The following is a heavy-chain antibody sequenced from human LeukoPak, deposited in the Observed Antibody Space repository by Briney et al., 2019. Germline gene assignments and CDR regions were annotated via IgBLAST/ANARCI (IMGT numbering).Heavy chain of an antibody. D-gene: IGHD1-14*01. V-gene: IGHV4-59*08. Sequence: SETLSLTCTVSGGSISSHYWSWIRQPPGKGLEWIGYVSSIGSPNYSPSLKSRATISIDSSKNQFSLKLTSVTAADTAVYYCAKHRTDVGAGRNWFDPWGQGTLVTVSS. CDR1: GGSISSHY. CDR3: AKHRTDVGAGRNWFDP. CDR2: VSSIGSP. J-gene: IGHJ5*02.